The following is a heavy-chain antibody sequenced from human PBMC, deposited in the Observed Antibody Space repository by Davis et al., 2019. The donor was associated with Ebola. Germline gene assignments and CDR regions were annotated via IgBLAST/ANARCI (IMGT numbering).Heavy chain of an antibody. Sequence: ASVKVSCKAPGYTFTSYYMHWVRQAPGQGLEWMGRINPNSGGTNYAQKFQGRVTMTRDTSISTAYMELSRLRSDDTAIYYCAKDTSNIWFDVWGQGTMVTVSS. CDR3: AKDTSNIWFDV. J-gene: IGHJ3*01. CDR1: GYTFTSYY. D-gene: IGHD2/OR15-2a*01. CDR2: INPNSGGT. V-gene: IGHV1-2*06.